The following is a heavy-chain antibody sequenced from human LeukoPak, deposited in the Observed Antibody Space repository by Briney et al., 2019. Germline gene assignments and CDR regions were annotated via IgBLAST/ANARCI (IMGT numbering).Heavy chain of an antibody. V-gene: IGHV4-59*01. CDR2: IYYSGST. D-gene: IGHD3-22*01. J-gene: IGHJ2*01. Sequence: SETLSLTCTVSGGSISSYYWSWIRQPPGKGLEWIGYIYYSGSTNYNPSLKSRVTILVDTSKNQFSLKLSSVTAADTAVYYCARPLMGDSSGYYYWYFDLWGRGTLVTVSS. CDR3: ARPLMGDSSGYYYWYFDL. CDR1: GGSISSYY.